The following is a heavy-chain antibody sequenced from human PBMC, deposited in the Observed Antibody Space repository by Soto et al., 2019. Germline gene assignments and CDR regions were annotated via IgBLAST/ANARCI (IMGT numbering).Heavy chain of an antibody. Sequence: SETLSVTGSVSIGSISTNSYLWGWIRQPPGKGLEWIGAILYSGDTYYSESLKSRVTMSVDTAKNQFSLKLNSVTAADTAVYYCARQGRNTKIVILRHYATDFWGQGTAVSVSS. J-gene: IGHJ6*02. CDR2: ILYSGDT. D-gene: IGHD3-22*01. CDR3: ARQGRNTKIVILRHYATDF. CDR1: IGSISTNSYL. V-gene: IGHV4-39*01.